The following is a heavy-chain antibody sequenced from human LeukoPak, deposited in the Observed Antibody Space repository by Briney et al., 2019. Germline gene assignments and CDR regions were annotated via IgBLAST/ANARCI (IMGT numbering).Heavy chain of an antibody. J-gene: IGHJ4*02. D-gene: IGHD6-13*01. Sequence: PGGSLRLSCAASGLTVSSSYMSWVRQAPGKGLEWVSVIYSDGGTYYADSVKDRFTISRGNSKNTLYLQMSSLRAEDTALYYCARESSWSFDYWGQGTLVTVSS. CDR2: IYSDGGT. V-gene: IGHV3-66*01. CDR1: GLTVSSSY. CDR3: ARESSWSFDY.